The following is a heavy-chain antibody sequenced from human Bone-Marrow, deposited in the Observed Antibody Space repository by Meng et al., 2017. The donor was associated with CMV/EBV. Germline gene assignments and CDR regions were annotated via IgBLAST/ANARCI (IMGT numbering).Heavy chain of an antibody. CDR2: IKSKTDGGTT. CDR1: GFTFSSYA. Sequence: GESLKISCAASGFTFSSYAMHWVRQAPGKGLEWVGRIKSKTDGGTTDYAAPVKGRFTISRDDSKNTLYLQMNSLKTEDTAVYYCTTDKGALRFLEWLLFYYGMDVWGQGTTVTVSS. V-gene: IGHV3-15*01. CDR3: TTDKGALRFLEWLLFYYGMDV. J-gene: IGHJ6*02. D-gene: IGHD3-3*01.